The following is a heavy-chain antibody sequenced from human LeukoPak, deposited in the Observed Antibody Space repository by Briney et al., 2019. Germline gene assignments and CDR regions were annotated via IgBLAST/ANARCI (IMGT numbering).Heavy chain of an antibody. CDR1: GYTFTGYY. D-gene: IGHD5-18*01. Sequence: GASVKVSCKASGYTFTGYYMHWVRQAPGQGLEWMGWINPNSGGTNYAQKFQGRVTMTRDTSISTAYMELSRLRSDDTAVYYCARDTFGYSYGYDHWGQGTLVTVSS. CDR2: INPNSGGT. CDR3: ARDTFGYSYGYDH. J-gene: IGHJ4*02. V-gene: IGHV1-2*02.